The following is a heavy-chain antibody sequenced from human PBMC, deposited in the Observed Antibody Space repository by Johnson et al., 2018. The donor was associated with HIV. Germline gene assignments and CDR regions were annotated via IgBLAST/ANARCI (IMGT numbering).Heavy chain of an antibody. D-gene: IGHD3-10*01. CDR2: INWNGGGT. Sequence: VHLVESGGGVVRPGGSLRLSCAASGFIFDDYGMSWVRQAPGKGLEWVSGINWNGGGTGYADSVKGRFTISRDNAKNSLYVQMNSLRPEDTALYYCAKDILPFYFGSGSFRDACDIWGQGTMVTVSS. J-gene: IGHJ3*02. CDR1: GFIFDDYG. V-gene: IGHV3-20*04. CDR3: AKDILPFYFGSGSFRDACDI.